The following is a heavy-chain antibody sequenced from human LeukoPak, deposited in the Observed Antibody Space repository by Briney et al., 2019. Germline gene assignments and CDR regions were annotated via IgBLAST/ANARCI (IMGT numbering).Heavy chain of an antibody. V-gene: IGHV1-18*01. D-gene: IGHD3-22*01. CDR3: ARGPGGRSGYYPLEDYYYYYYMDV. CDR2: INAYNCNT. Sequence: ASVNVSCKASGYTFTSYCISGVRQAPGQGLEGMGWINAYNCNTNYAQKLHGRVTMTTDTSTSTAYMELSSLTSDDTAVYYCARGPGGRSGYYPLEDYYYYYYMDVWGKGTTVTVSS. CDR1: GYTFTSYC. J-gene: IGHJ6*03.